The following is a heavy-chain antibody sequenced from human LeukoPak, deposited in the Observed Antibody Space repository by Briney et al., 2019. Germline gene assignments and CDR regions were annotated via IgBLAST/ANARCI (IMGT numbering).Heavy chain of an antibody. CDR1: GCSFNSCA. D-gene: IGHD5-12*01. Sequence: GGSLRLSCAASGCSFNSCAVSWVRQAPGKGLEWVSTISGSASSTYYADSVKGRFTISRDNSKSTLSLQINSLGVEDTAIYYCAKARGRVNTLVVDTHAFASWGQGTLVTVSS. CDR2: ISGSASST. V-gene: IGHV3-23*01. J-gene: IGHJ4*02. CDR3: AKARGRVNTLVVDTHAFAS.